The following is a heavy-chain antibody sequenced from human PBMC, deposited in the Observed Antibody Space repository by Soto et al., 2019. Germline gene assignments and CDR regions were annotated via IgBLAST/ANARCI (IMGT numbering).Heavy chain of an antibody. Sequence: QVQLQQWGAGLLKPSETLSLTCAVFGGSVISGNYYWSWIRQPPGKGLEWIGEMSHSGGTHFNPSLKSRVTISVDTSTNQCSLKMSSVTAADTALYYCARVERGTATTVVDAFDIWGPGTMVTVSS. CDR2: MSHSGGT. CDR3: ARVERGTATTVVDAFDI. D-gene: IGHD1-1*01. V-gene: IGHV4-34*01. J-gene: IGHJ3*02. CDR1: GGSVISGNYY.